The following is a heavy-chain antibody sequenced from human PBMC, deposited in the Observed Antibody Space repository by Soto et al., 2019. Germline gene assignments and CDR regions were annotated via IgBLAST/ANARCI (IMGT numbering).Heavy chain of an antibody. J-gene: IGHJ5*02. Sequence: VKVSCKASGGTFSSYAISWVRQAPGQGLEWMGGIIPIFGTANYAQKFQGRVTITADESTSTPYMELSSVRSEDTAVYYCARDPYKWNGMFDPWGQGTLVTVSS. CDR2: IIPIFGTA. CDR3: ARDPYKWNGMFDP. CDR1: GGTFSSYA. V-gene: IGHV1-69*13. D-gene: IGHD1-20*01.